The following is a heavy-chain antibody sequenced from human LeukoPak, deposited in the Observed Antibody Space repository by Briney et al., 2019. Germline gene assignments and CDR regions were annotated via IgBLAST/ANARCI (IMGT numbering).Heavy chain of an antibody. J-gene: IGHJ4*02. V-gene: IGHV3-7*01. Sequence: GRSLRLSCVGSGFTLSSHWMHWVRQAPGKGLEWVANIKQDESEIYYVDSVKRRFTISRDNAENSLYLQMNSLRAEDTAVYYCARDIGAWSAYWGQGTLVAVSS. CDR2: IKQDESEI. D-gene: IGHD6-19*01. CDR1: GFTLSSHW. CDR3: ARDIGAWSAY.